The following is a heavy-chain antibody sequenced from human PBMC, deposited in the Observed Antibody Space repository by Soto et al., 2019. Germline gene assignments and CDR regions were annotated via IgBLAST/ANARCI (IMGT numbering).Heavy chain of an antibody. Sequence: PSETLSLTCSVSGDSISNLDYFWAWIRQPPGQALEYIGYIYKSATTYYNPSFESRVAISVDTSKSQFSLNVTPVTAADTAVYFCARGRYCLTGRCFPNWFDPWGQGTLVTVSS. CDR1: GDSISNLDYF. CDR2: IYKSATT. D-gene: IGHD7-27*01. CDR3: ARGRYCLTGRCFPNWFDP. V-gene: IGHV4-30-4*01. J-gene: IGHJ5*02.